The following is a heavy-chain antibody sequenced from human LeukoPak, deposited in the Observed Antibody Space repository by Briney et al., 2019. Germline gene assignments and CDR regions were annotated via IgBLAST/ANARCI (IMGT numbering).Heavy chain of an antibody. J-gene: IGHJ4*02. D-gene: IGHD3-10*01. CDR1: GLTVSSNY. CDR2: IYSGGST. V-gene: IGHV3-53*01. Sequence: PGGSLRLSCAVSGLTVSSNYMSWVRQAPGKGLEWVSAIYSGGSTFYADSVKGRFTISRDNSKNTLYLQMNSLRAEDTAVYYCARDPYNSGSAYFDYWGQGNLLTVSS. CDR3: ARDPYNSGSAYFDY.